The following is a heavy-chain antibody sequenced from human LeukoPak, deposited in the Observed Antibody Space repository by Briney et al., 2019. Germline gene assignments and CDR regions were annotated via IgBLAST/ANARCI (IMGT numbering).Heavy chain of an antibody. J-gene: IGHJ5*02. D-gene: IGHD6-13*01. CDR2: IYYSGST. CDR3: ARNIAAADPNWFDP. CDR1: GGSISSYY. Sequence: PSETLSLTCTVSGGSISSYYWSWIRQPPGKGLEWIGYIYYSGSTYYNPSLKSRVTISVDTSKNQFSLKLSSVTAADTAVYYCARNIAAADPNWFDPWGQGTLVTVSS. V-gene: IGHV4-59*01.